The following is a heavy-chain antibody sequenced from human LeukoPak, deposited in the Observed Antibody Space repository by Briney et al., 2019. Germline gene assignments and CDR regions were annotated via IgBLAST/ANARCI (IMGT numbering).Heavy chain of an antibody. CDR2: INPNSGGT. CDR1: GYTFTGYY. Sequence: GASVKVSCKASGYTFTGYYMHWVRQAPGQGLEWMGWINPNSGGTNYAQKFQGRVTMTRDTSISTAYMELSRLRSDDTAVYYCARGTSLTIFGVQDYYYMDVWGKGTTVTVSS. V-gene: IGHV1-2*02. J-gene: IGHJ6*03. CDR3: ARGTSLTIFGVQDYYYMDV. D-gene: IGHD3-3*01.